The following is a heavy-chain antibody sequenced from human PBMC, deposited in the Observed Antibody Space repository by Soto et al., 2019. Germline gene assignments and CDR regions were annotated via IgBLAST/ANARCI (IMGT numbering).Heavy chain of an antibody. CDR2: IYYSGST. V-gene: IGHV4-59*01. J-gene: IGHJ4*02. Sequence: SETLSLTCTVSGGSISSYYWSWIRQPPGKGLEWIGYIYYSGSTNYNPSLKSRVTISVDTSKNQFSLKLSSVTAADTAVYYCAGGTFEWLHYDYWGQGTLVNVSS. CDR1: GGSISSYY. D-gene: IGHD5-12*01. CDR3: AGGTFEWLHYDY.